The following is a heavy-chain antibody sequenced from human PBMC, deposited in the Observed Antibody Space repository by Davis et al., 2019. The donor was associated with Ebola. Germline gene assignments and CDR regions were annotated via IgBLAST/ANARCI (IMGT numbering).Heavy chain of an antibody. J-gene: IGHJ6*04. D-gene: IGHD6-19*01. CDR2: MTASGAST. CDR3: AKGGSGWPSDYSYGMGV. Sequence: GESLKISCAASGFTFSSYAMTWVRQAPGEGLEWVSAMTASGASTYYADSVKGRFTISRDNSKNTLYLQMNSLRAEDTAVYYCAKGGSGWPSDYSYGMGVWGKGTTVTVSS. V-gene: IGHV3-23*01. CDR1: GFTFSSYA.